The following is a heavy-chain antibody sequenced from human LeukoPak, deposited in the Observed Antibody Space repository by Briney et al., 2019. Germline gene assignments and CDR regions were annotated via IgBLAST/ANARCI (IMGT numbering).Heavy chain of an antibody. J-gene: IGHJ4*02. V-gene: IGHV4-34*01. Sequence: PSETLSLTCAVYGGSFSGYYWSWIRQPPGKGLEWIGEINHSGSTNYNPSLKSRVTISVDTSNNQFSLKLSSVTAADTAVYYCARAKTFWSGYYQYYFDYWGQGTLVTVSS. D-gene: IGHD3-3*01. CDR1: GGSFSGYY. CDR2: INHSGST. CDR3: ARAKTFWSGYYQYYFDY.